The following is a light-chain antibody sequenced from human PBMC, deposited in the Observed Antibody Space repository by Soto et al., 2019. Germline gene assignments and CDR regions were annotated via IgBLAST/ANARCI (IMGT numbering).Light chain of an antibody. V-gene: IGLV2-14*01. Sequence: QSALTQPASVSGSPGQSITISCTGTSSDVGGYNSVSWYRQDPGKAPKLMIYDVTNRPSGVSNRFSGSKSGNTASLTISGLQDEEEADYYCSSFTSSITYVFGTGTKVTV. CDR2: DVT. CDR1: SSDVGGYNS. J-gene: IGLJ1*01. CDR3: SSFTSSITYV.